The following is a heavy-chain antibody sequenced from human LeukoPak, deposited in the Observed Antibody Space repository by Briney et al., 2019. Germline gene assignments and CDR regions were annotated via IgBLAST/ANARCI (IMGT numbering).Heavy chain of an antibody. J-gene: IGHJ4*02. V-gene: IGHV3-48*01. CDR1: GFTFSSYS. Sequence: GGSLRLSCAASGFTFSSYSMNWVRQAPGKGMEWVSYISSSSSTIYYAYSVKGRFTISRDNAKNSLYLQMNSLRAEDTAVYYCARGRITMIVVEANRSWYYFDYWGQGTLVTVSS. CDR3: ARGRITMIVVEANRSWYYFDY. D-gene: IGHD3-22*01. CDR2: ISSSSSTI.